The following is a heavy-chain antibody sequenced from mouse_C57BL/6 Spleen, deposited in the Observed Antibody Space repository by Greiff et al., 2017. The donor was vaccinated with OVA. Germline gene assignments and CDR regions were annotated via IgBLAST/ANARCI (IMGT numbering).Heavy chain of an antibody. CDR1: GYTFTDYE. CDR3: ARPSYGSSSYWYFDV. Sequence: VQLQQSGAELVRPGASVTLSCKASGYTFTDYEMHWVKQTPVHGLEWIGAIDPETGGTAYNQKFKGKAILTADKSSSTAYMQLSSLTSEDSAVYYCARPSYGSSSYWYFDVWGTGTTVTVSS. D-gene: IGHD1-1*01. J-gene: IGHJ1*03. CDR2: IDPETGGT. V-gene: IGHV1-15*01.